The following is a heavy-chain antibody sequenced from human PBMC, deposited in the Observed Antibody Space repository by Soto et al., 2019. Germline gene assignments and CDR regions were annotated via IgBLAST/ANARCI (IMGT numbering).Heavy chain of an antibody. CDR3: ARKSEVEWLPHFDY. J-gene: IGHJ4*02. CDR2: INHSGST. CDR1: GGSLSNYY. V-gene: IGHV4-34*01. Sequence: SETLSLTCAVSGGSLSNYYWSWIRQPPGKGLEWIGEINHSGSTNYNPSLKSRVTISVDTSKNQFSLKLSSVTAADTAVYYCARKSEVEWLPHFDYWGQGTLVTVSS. D-gene: IGHD3-3*01.